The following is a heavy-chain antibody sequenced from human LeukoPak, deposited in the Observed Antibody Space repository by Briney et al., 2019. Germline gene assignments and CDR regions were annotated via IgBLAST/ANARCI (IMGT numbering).Heavy chain of an antibody. J-gene: IGHJ6*02. V-gene: IGHV4-59*01. CDR3: ARGVWGYHYYYYYGMDV. CDR1: GGSISSYY. D-gene: IGHD4/OR15-4a*01. Sequence: PSEALSLACTVSGGSISSYYWSCIRQPPGKGLEWIGYIYYSGSTNYNPSLKSRVTISVDTSKNQFSLKLSSVTAADTAVYYCARGVWGYHYYYYYGMDVWGQGTTVTVSS. CDR2: IYYSGST.